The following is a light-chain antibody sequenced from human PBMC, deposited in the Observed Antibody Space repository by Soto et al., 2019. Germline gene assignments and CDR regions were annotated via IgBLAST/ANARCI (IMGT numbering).Light chain of an antibody. CDR3: QQYNTWPRT. Sequence: EIVMSQSPATLSVSPGERAALSCRASQSVSSKLAWYRQRPGQAPRLLIYDASNRATGIPARFSGSGSGTEFTLSISSLQSEDFAVYYCQQYNTWPRTFGQGTKVDNK. J-gene: IGKJ1*01. V-gene: IGKV3D-15*01. CDR2: DAS. CDR1: QSVSSK.